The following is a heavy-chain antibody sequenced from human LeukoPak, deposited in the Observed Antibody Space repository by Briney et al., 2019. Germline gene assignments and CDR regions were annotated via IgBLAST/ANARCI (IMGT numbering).Heavy chain of an antibody. Sequence: GGSLRLSCAASGFTVSSNYMSWVRQAPGKGLEWVSVIYSGGSTYYADSVKGRFTISRDNSKNTLYLQMNSLRAEDTAVYYCARLYYYDSSAGDYWGQGNLVTVSS. V-gene: IGHV3-66*01. CDR1: GFTVSSNY. D-gene: IGHD3-22*01. CDR3: ARLYYYDSSAGDY. CDR2: IYSGGST. J-gene: IGHJ4*02.